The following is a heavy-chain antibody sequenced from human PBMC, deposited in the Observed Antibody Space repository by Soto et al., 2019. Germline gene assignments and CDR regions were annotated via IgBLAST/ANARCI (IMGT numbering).Heavy chain of an antibody. D-gene: IGHD3-3*01. CDR3: ARPHPDYYELGGTYFFDY. V-gene: IGHV4-59*08. J-gene: IGHJ4*02. CDR2: ISYSGST. CDR1: GGSISSYY. Sequence: PSETLSLTCTVSGGSISSYYWSWIRQPPGKGLEWIGYISYSGSTNYNPSLKSRITISVDTSKNQFSLKLSSVAAADTAVYYCARPHPDYYELGGTYFFDYWGQGTLVTVSS.